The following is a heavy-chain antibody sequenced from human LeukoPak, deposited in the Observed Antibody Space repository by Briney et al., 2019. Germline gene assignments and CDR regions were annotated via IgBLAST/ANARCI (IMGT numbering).Heavy chain of an antibody. D-gene: IGHD5-18*01. V-gene: IGHV1-69*05. CDR1: GGTFSSYA. Sequence: SVKVSCKASGGTFSSYAISWVRQAPGQGLGWMGGIIPIFGTANYAQKFQGRVTVTTDESTNTAYMELSSLRSEDTAVYYCARNEGYSYGYPLDYWGQGTLVTVSS. CDR3: ARNEGYSYGYPLDY. CDR2: IIPIFGTA. J-gene: IGHJ4*02.